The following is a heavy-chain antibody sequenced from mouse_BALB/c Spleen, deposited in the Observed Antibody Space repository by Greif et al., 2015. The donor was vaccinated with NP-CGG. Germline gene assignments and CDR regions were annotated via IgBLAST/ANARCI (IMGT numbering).Heavy chain of an antibody. D-gene: IGHD1-1*01. Sequence: VQLQQSGAELVKPGASVKLSCKASGYTFTSYWMHWVKQRPGQGLEWIGEINPSNGRTNYNEKFKSKATLTVDKSSSTAYMQLSSLTSEDSAVYYCATTVVAPFDYWGQGATLTVSS. V-gene: IGHV1S81*02. CDR2: INPSNGRT. CDR1: GYTFTSYW. CDR3: ATTVVAPFDY. J-gene: IGHJ2*01.